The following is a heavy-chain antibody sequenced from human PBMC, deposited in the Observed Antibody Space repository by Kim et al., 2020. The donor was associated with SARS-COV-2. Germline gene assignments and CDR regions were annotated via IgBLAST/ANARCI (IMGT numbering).Heavy chain of an antibody. D-gene: IGHD6-19*01. CDR2: VDWDDYK. CDR1: GFSLSTSGMC. J-gene: IGHJ4*02. CDR3: ARRVAASSGWYVHLDC. V-gene: IGHV2-70*12. Sequence: SGPTLVNPTQTLTLTCTFSGFSLSTSGMCVSWLRQPPGKALEWLARVDWDDYKYYSRSLETRLTISKDTSKNQVVLTMTNVEPVDTATYYCARRVAASSGWYVHLDCWGLGTLVTVSS.